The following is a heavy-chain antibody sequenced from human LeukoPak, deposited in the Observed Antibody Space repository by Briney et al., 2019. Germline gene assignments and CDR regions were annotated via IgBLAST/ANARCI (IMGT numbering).Heavy chain of an antibody. CDR2: ISGSGGST. D-gene: IGHD4-23*01. Sequence: GGSLRLSCAAPGFTFSSYAMSWVRQAPGKGLEWVSAISGSGGSTYYADSVKGRFTISRDNAKNSLYLQMNSLRAEDTAVYYCARDSDGGPTWGRRYFDYWGQGTLVTVSS. CDR3: ARDSDGGPTWGRRYFDY. J-gene: IGHJ4*02. CDR1: GFTFSSYA. V-gene: IGHV3-23*01.